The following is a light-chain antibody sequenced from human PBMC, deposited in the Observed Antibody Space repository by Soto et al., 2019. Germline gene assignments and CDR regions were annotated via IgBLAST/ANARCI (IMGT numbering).Light chain of an antibody. CDR3: QQRFHWPPLS. CDR1: QSVSVN. CDR2: DAA. V-gene: IGKV3-11*01. Sequence: EVVLTQSPGTLSLSPGERATLSCMASQSVSVNVAWYQQKPGQAPRILIYDAANRVPGIPASFSGSGSGPDFTLTIGSLAPEDFAVYYCQQRFHWPPLSFGGGTRVEIK. J-gene: IGKJ4*01.